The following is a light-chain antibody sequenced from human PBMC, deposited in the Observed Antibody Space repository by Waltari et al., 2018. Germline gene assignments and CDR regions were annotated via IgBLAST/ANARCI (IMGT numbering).Light chain of an antibody. Sequence: QSVVTQPPSASETPGQRVTISCSGSRSNGGRNYVPWDQQVPGTAPKVVIYRNDRRPSGVPDRFSGSKSGTSASLAISGLRAEDEADYYCAVWDDSVSGWVFGGGTKLTVL. V-gene: IGLV1-47*01. J-gene: IGLJ3*02. CDR3: AVWDDSVSGWV. CDR2: RND. CDR1: RSNGGRNY.